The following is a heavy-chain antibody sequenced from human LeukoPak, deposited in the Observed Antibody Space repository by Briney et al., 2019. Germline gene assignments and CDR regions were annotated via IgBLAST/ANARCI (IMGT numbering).Heavy chain of an antibody. J-gene: IGHJ6*03. D-gene: IGHD3-22*01. V-gene: IGHV3-15*01. CDR3: TTEYYDSGSYIDV. Sequence: PGGSLRLSCAASGFSFSNAWTSWVRQVPGTGLEWVGRIKRESDGATTQYAAPVKDRFTISRDNSKKTLYLQMNKLKTQDTAVYYCTTEYYDSGSYIDVWGKGTTVTVSS. CDR2: IKRESDGATT. CDR1: GFSFSNAW.